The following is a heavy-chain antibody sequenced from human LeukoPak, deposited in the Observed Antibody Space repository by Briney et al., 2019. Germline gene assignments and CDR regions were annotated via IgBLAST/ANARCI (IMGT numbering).Heavy chain of an antibody. Sequence: PSETLSLTCTVSGGSISSSSYYWGWIRQPPGKGLEWIGSIYYSGSTYYNPSLKSRVTISVDTSKNQFSLKLSSVTAADTAVYYYARAMSIAARLQTIFDYWGQGTLVTVSS. CDR1: GGSISSSSYY. D-gene: IGHD6-6*01. CDR2: IYYSGST. CDR3: ARAMSIAARLQTIFDY. J-gene: IGHJ4*02. V-gene: IGHV4-39*07.